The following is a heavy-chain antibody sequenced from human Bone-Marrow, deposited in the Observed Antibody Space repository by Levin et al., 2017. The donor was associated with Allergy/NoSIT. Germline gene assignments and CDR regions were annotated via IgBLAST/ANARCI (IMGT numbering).Heavy chain of an antibody. J-gene: IGHJ3*02. CDR3: ARGTKSTFDI. Sequence: SETLSLTCAISGDRVSSHSVAWNWIRQSPSRGLEWLGRTYYRSQWNKDYAVSVKSRITINPDTSKNQFSLQLSSVTPEDTATYYCARGTKSTFDIWSQGTMVTVSS. CDR2: TYYRSQWNK. V-gene: IGHV6-1*01. CDR1: GDRVSSHSVA.